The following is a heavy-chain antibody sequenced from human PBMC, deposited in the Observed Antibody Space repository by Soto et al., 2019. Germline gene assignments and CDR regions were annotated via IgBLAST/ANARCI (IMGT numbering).Heavy chain of an antibody. CDR1: GFTFSSYA. D-gene: IGHD3-10*01. J-gene: IGHJ4*02. V-gene: IGHV3-23*01. Sequence: EVQLLESGGGLVQPGGSLRLSCAASGFTFSSYAMNWVRQAPGKGLEWVSSITGSHGFTYYADSVEGRFTISRDNSKNTLCLQMSSLRAEDTAVYHCAKGPEPYFYGSGTYYNTHWGQGTLVTVSS. CDR3: AKGPEPYFYGSGTYYNTH. CDR2: ITGSHGFT.